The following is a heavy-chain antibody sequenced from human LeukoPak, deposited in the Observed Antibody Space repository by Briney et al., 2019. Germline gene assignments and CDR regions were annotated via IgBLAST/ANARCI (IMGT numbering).Heavy chain of an antibody. CDR1: GYTFTSYY. CDR2: INPSGGST. D-gene: IGHD3-22*01. CDR3: ARDHHYYDSSGYYPFFLFDY. V-gene: IGHV1-46*01. Sequence: ASVNVSCKASGYTFTSYYMHWVRQAPGQGLEWMGIINPSGGSTSYAQKFQGRVTMTRDTSTSTVYMELSSLRSEDTAVYYCARDHHYYDSSGYYPFFLFDYWGQGTLVTVSS. J-gene: IGHJ4*02.